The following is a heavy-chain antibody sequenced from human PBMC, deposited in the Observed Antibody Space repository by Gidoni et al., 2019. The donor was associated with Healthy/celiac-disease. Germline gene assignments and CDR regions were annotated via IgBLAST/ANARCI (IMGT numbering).Heavy chain of an antibody. V-gene: IGHV2-26*01. CDR2: SFSNDEK. Sequence: QVTLKESGPVLVKPTEPLTLTCTVSGFSLSNARMGVSWIRQPPGKALEWLAHSFSNDEKSYSTSLKSRLTISKDTSKSQVVLTMTNMDPVDTATYYCARIHWCRRFGELINAFDIWGQGTMVTVSS. CDR1: GFSLSNARMG. J-gene: IGHJ3*02. D-gene: IGHD3-10*01. CDR3: ARIHWCRRFGELINAFDI.